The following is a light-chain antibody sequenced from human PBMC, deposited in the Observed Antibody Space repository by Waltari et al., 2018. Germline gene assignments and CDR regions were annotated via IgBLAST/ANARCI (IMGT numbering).Light chain of an antibody. CDR2: GAS. Sequence: ETVLTQSPGTLSLSPGERATLSCRASQSVTSHYLAWYQQKPGQAPWLLIYGASSRATGIPDRFSGSGSGTEFTLTISRLEPEDFAVYYCQQYDNSPRYTFGQGTKLEIK. CDR3: QQYDNSPRYT. J-gene: IGKJ2*01. V-gene: IGKV3-20*01. CDR1: QSVTSHY.